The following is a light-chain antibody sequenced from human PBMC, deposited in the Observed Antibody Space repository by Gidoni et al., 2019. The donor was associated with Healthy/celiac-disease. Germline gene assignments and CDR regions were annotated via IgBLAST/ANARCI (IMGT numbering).Light chain of an antibody. V-gene: IGKV3-20*01. CDR2: GAS. CDR1: QSVSSSY. J-gene: IGKJ1*01. CDR3: QQYGSSPHVT. Sequence: EIVLTQSPGTLSLSPGERATLSCRASQSVSSSYLAWYQQKPGQAPRPLIYGASSRATGIPDRFSGSGSGTDFTLTISRLEPEDFAVYYCQQYGSSPHVTFGQGTKVEIK.